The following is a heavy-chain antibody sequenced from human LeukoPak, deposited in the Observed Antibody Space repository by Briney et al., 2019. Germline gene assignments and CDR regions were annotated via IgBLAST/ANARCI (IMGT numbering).Heavy chain of an antibody. CDR1: GFTFSSYA. Sequence: GSLRLSCAASGFTFSSYAMSWVRQAPGKGLEWVSAISGSGGSTYYADSVKGRFTISRDNSKNTLYLQMNSLRAEDTALYYCARAHIVVVVAATPFDYWGQGTLVTVSS. CDR3: ARAHIVVVVAATPFDY. V-gene: IGHV3-23*01. J-gene: IGHJ4*02. CDR2: ISGSGGST. D-gene: IGHD2-15*01.